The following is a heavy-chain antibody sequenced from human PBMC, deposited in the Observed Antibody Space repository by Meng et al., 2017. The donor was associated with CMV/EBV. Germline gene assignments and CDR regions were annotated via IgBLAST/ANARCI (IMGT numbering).Heavy chain of an antibody. J-gene: IGHJ4*02. CDR3: ASEVGGTYFFDY. D-gene: IGHD1-26*01. CDR2: ISPSGGRT. Sequence: CQASGYTFTNYFMHWVRLAPGQGLEWMGTISPSGGRTTYAQKFQGRVVITRDTSTSTVYMELSSLRSEDTAVYYCASEVGGTYFFDYWGQGTLVTVSS. V-gene: IGHV1-46*01. CDR1: GYTFTNYF.